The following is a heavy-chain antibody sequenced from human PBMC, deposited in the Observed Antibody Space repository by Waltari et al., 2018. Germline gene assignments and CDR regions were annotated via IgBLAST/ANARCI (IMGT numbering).Heavy chain of an antibody. CDR2: INHSGST. Sequence: QVQLQQWGAGLLKPSETLSLTCAVYGGSFSGYYWSWLRQPPGKGLEWIGEINHSGSTNYNPSLKSRVTISVDTSKNQFSLKLSSVTAADTAVYYCARGHSGYSSSWFGVFDIWGQGTMVTVSS. J-gene: IGHJ3*02. CDR3: ARGHSGYSSSWFGVFDI. V-gene: IGHV4-34*01. CDR1: GGSFSGYY. D-gene: IGHD6-13*01.